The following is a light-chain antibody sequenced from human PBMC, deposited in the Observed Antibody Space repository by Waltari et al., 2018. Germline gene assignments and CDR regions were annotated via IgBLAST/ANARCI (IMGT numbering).Light chain of an antibody. CDR1: RSDDGGYKY. Sequence: QSALPQPASVSGSPGQSITIPCTGTRSDDGGYKYVPWYQQHPGKAPKVMIYDVSKRPSGVSNRFSGSKSGNTVSLTISGLQAEDEADYYCSSYTSSNTWVFGGGTKLTVL. J-gene: IGLJ3*02. V-gene: IGLV2-14*01. CDR3: SSYTSSNTWV. CDR2: DVS.